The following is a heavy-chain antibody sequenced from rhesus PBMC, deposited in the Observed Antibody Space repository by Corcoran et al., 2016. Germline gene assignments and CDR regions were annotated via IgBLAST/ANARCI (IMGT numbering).Heavy chain of an antibody. CDR3: ARDIAAAGIDY. CDR2: IYGGSGST. J-gene: IGHJ4*01. D-gene: IGHD6-25*01. V-gene: IGHV4S7*01. Sequence: QVQLQESGPGVVKPSETLSLTCAVSGGSISGYYLWSWIRQPPGKGLEWIGYIYGGSGSTSYNPSLESRVIISIDTSKYQFSLKLSSVTAADTAVYYCARDIAAAGIDYWGQGVLVTVSS. CDR1: GGSISGYYL.